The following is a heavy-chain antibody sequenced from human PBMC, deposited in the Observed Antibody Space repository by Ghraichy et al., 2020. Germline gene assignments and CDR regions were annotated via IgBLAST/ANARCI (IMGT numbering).Heavy chain of an antibody. D-gene: IGHD6-13*01. V-gene: IGHV4/OR15-8*02. J-gene: IGHJ6*02. CDR1: GASISSSNW. CDR3: AKATGISAGGARRANYYYGLDV. CDR2: IYHSGDT. Sequence: SETLSLTCAVSGASISSSNWWSWVRQAPGKGLEWIGEIYHSGDTNYNPSLKSRINISIDKSKRQFSLKVTSVTAADTAVYYCAKATGISAGGARRANYYYGLDVWGQGTTVIVSS.